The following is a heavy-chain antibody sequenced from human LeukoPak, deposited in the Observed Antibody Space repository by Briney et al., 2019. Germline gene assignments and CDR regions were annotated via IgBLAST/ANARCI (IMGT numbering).Heavy chain of an antibody. CDR3: ARADPGSSSFGFFGDYYYYMDV. V-gene: IGHV1-18*01. Sequence: ASVKVSCKASGYTVTSYGISWVRQAPGQALEWMGWMSAYNGNTNYAQKLQGRVTMTTDTSTSTAYMELRSLRSDDTAVYYCARADPGSSSFGFFGDYYYYMDVWGKGTTVTVSS. D-gene: IGHD6-6*01. CDR1: GYTVTSYG. J-gene: IGHJ6*03. CDR2: MSAYNGNT.